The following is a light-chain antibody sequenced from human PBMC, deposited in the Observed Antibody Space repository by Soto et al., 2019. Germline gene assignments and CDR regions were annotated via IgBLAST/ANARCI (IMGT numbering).Light chain of an antibody. V-gene: IGLV2-14*01. J-gene: IGLJ1*01. CDR3: GSKSPDF. Sequence: QSVLTQPASVSGSPGQSITISCTGTSSGIRDYNYVSWYQQLPGNAPKLIMYEVSNRPSGISNRFSGSKSGNTASLTISGLQAEDEADYYCGSKSPDFFGTGTKVTVL. CDR2: EVS. CDR1: SSGIRDYNY.